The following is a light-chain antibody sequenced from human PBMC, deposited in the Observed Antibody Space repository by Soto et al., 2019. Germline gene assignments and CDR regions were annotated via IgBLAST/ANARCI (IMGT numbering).Light chain of an antibody. CDR2: AAS. CDR1: QSISNH. CDR3: QQSYGTPWT. J-gene: IGKJ1*01. V-gene: IGKV1-39*01. Sequence: DIQMTQSPSSLSASVRDRITITCRASQSISNHLNWYQQKPGKGPNLLIYAASSLQRGVPSRFSGSGSGRDSVLTISSLQPEDSATYYCQQSYGTPWTFGQGTKVDNK.